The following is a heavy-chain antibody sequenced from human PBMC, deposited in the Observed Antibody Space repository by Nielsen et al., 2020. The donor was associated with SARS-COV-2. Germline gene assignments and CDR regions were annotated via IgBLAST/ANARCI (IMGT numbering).Heavy chain of an antibody. CDR1: GQTFIRYG. D-gene: IGHD3-3*01. Sequence: ASVNVSCKPSGQTFIRYGISWVRQAPGQGLEWMGWISAYNGNTNYAQKLQDRVTMTTDTSTSTAYMALSNLRSEDTAVYYCAIPYYDFPNGLDVWGQGTTVTVSS. J-gene: IGHJ6*02. V-gene: IGHV1-18*01. CDR3: AIPYYDFPNGLDV. CDR2: ISAYNGNT.